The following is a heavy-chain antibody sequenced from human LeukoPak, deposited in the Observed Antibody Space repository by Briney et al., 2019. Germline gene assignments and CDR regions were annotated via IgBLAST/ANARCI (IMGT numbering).Heavy chain of an antibody. CDR3: ARAGGDYYDSSGYYYFDY. Sequence: SVKVSCKASGGTFSSYAISWVRQAPGQGLEWMGGIIPIFGTANYAQKFQGRVTITADESTSTAYMELSSLRSEDTAGYYCARAGGDYYDSSGYYYFDYWGQGTLVTVSS. D-gene: IGHD3-22*01. CDR1: GGTFSSYA. J-gene: IGHJ4*02. V-gene: IGHV1-69*13. CDR2: IIPIFGTA.